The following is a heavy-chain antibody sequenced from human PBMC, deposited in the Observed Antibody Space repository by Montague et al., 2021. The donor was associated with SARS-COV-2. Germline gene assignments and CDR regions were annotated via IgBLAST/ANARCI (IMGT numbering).Heavy chain of an antibody. V-gene: IGHV4-61*01. J-gene: IGHJ4*02. CDR1: GGSVNSGSYH. D-gene: IGHD3-22*01. Sequence: SETLSLTCTVSGGSVNSGSYHWNWIRQPPGKGLEWIGYIYYSGSTSYNPSLKSRVTISLDTSKNQFSLNLTSVTAADTAVYYCARATLGITMIVVVMTAIDYYFDYWGQGNLVTVSS. CDR3: ARATLGITMIVVVMTAIDYYFDY. CDR2: IYYSGST.